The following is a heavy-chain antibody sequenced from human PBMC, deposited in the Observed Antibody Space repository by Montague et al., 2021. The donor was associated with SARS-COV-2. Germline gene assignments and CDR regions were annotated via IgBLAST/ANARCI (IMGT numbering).Heavy chain of an antibody. CDR1: RFSVSTSGLC. V-gene: IGHV2-70*01. J-gene: IGHJ2*01. CDR2: IDWDDDT. CDR3: ARIPEYSSGGGPDWYFDL. Sequence: PALVKPTQTLTLTCTFSRFSVSTSGLCVSWIRQPPGKALEWLALIDWDDDTYYSTSLKTRLAISKDTSKNQVVLTMTDMDPVDTGTYYCARIPEYSSGGGPDWYFDLWGRGTLVTVSS. D-gene: IGHD6-19*01.